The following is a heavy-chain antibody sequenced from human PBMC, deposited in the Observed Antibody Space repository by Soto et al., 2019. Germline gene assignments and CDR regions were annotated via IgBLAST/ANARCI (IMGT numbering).Heavy chain of an antibody. Sequence: PSETLSLTCTVSGDSISSSNYFWGWIRQPPGQGLEWIGTIFYSGSTYYNPSLKSRVTISVDTSKNQFSLRLISVTAADTALYYCARRYGWLYFDYWGQGSPVTVSS. V-gene: IGHV4-39*01. D-gene: IGHD6-19*01. CDR2: IFYSGST. J-gene: IGHJ4*02. CDR1: GDSISSSNYF. CDR3: ARRYGWLYFDY.